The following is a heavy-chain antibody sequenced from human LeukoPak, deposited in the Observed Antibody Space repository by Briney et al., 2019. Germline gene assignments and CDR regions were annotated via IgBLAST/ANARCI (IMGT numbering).Heavy chain of an antibody. J-gene: IGHJ6*02. CDR2: IYYSGST. Sequence: SETLSLTCTVSGGSISSYYWSWIRQPPGKGLEWIGYIYYSGSTNYNPSLKSRVTISVDTSKNQFSLKLSSVTAADTAVHYCARMYYDFWSGYRKGDYYYGMDVWGQGTTVTVSS. D-gene: IGHD3-3*01. CDR3: ARMYYDFWSGYRKGDYYYGMDV. V-gene: IGHV4-59*01. CDR1: GGSISSYY.